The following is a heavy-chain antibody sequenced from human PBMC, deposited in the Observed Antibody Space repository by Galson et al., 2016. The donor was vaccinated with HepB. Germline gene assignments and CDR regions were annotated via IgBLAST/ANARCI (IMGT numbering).Heavy chain of an antibody. CDR2: ISYDGSNK. CDR3: AKDYCSDTYYLGRWNV. CDR1: GFTFINYG. D-gene: IGHD2-15*01. V-gene: IGHV3-30*18. J-gene: IGHJ6*02. Sequence: SLRLSCAASGFTFINYGMHWVRQAPGKGLEWVTGISYDGSNKYYADSVKGRFTISRDNSKNTLYLQMNSLRAEDTAIYYCAKDYCSDTYYLGRWNVWGQGTTVTVSS.